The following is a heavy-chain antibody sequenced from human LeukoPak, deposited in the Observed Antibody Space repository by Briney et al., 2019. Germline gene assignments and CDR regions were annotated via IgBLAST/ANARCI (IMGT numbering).Heavy chain of an antibody. V-gene: IGHV4-38-2*01. Sequence: SETLSLTCAVSGYSFSSGDYWCWLRQPPGKGLEWIGSSYHSGSTYYNPSLKSRVTISVDTSKNQLSLKLSSVTAADTAVYYCAGPYYYGSGSYYNLDYWGQGTLVTVSS. CDR3: AGPYYYGSGSYYNLDY. CDR2: SYHSGST. D-gene: IGHD3-10*01. J-gene: IGHJ4*02. CDR1: GYSFSSGDY.